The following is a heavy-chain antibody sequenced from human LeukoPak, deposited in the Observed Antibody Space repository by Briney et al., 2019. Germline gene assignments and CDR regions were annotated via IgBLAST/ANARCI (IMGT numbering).Heavy chain of an antibody. D-gene: IGHD3-3*01. V-gene: IGHV1-8*01. J-gene: IGHJ5*02. CDR1: GYTFTSYD. Sequence: ASVKVSCKASGYTFTSYDINWVRQATGQGLEWMGWMNPNSGNTGYAQKFQGRVTMARNTSISTAYMELSRLRSDDTAVYYCARGARYDFWSGYTVNWFDPWGQGTLVTVSS. CDR2: MNPNSGNT. CDR3: ARGARYDFWSGYTVNWFDP.